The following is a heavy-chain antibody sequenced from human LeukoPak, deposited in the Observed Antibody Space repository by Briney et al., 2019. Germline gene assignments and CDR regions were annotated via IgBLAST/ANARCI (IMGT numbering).Heavy chain of an antibody. Sequence: GGSLRLSCASSGFTFGSYAMAWVRQPPGKGLEWVSGISGSGSRTYYADSVKGRFTISRDYSKNTLYLQMNSLGAEDTAVYYCAKNPAEVGSGDYNWFDPWGQGTLVTVSS. CDR2: ISGSGSRT. CDR3: AKNPAEVGSGDYNWFDP. V-gene: IGHV3-23*01. CDR1: GFTFGSYA. D-gene: IGHD6-13*01. J-gene: IGHJ5*02.